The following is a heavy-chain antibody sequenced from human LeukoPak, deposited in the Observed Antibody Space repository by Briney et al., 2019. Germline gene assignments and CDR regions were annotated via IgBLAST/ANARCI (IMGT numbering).Heavy chain of an antibody. V-gene: IGHV1-18*01. Sequence: ASVKVSCKASGYTFSSYGIAWVRQAPRQGLDWMGWISPYNGNTNYAQKFQGRVTMTTDTSTSTAYMELRSLRSDDTAVFYCARDGYFDYWGQGTLVAVSS. CDR3: ARDGYFDY. CDR1: GYTFSSYG. J-gene: IGHJ4*02. CDR2: ISPYNGNT.